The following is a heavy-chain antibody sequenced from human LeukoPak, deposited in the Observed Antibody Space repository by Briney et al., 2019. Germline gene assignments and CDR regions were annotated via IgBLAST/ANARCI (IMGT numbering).Heavy chain of an antibody. Sequence: GRSLRLSCAASGFTFSSYAMHWVRQAPGTGLEWVAVISYDGSNKYYADSVKGRFTISRDNSKNTLYLQMNSLRAEDTAVYYCASIDYSTSYWGQGTLVTVSS. D-gene: IGHD4-11*01. CDR1: GFTFSSYA. CDR2: ISYDGSNK. V-gene: IGHV3-30*04. CDR3: ASIDYSTSY. J-gene: IGHJ4*02.